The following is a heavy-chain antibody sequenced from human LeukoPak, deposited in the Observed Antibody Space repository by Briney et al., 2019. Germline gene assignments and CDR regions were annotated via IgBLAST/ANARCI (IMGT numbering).Heavy chain of an antibody. D-gene: IGHD2-2*01. J-gene: IGHJ3*02. CDR1: GFTFSSYA. Sequence: GGSLRLSCAASGFTFSSYAMHWVRQAPGKGLEWVAVTSYDGSNKYYADSVKGRFTISRDNSKNTLYLQMNSLRAEDTAVYYCARDRVGYCSSTSCEGAFDIWGQGTMVTVSS. CDR3: ARDRVGYCSSTSCEGAFDI. V-gene: IGHV3-30-3*01. CDR2: TSYDGSNK.